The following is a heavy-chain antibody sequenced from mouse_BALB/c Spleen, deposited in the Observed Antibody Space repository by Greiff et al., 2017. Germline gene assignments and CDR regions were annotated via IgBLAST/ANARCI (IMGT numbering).Heavy chain of an antibody. CDR2: INSNGGST. CDR1: GFTFSSYG. D-gene: IGHD1-2*01. V-gene: IGHV5-6-3*01. Sequence: EVQLVESGGGLVQPGGSLKLSCAASGFTFSSYGMSWVRQTPDKRLELVATINSNGGSTYYPDSVKGRFTISRDNAKNTLYLQMSSLKSEDTAMYYCARDRAYTATDYFDYWGQGTTLTVSS. J-gene: IGHJ2*01. CDR3: ARDRAYTATDYFDY.